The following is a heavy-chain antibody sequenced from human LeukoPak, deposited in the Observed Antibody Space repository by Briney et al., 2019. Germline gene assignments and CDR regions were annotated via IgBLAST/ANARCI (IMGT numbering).Heavy chain of an antibody. CDR3: AKAHLRITMIVVVFDY. V-gene: IGHV3-23*01. CDR2: ISGSGGST. D-gene: IGHD3-22*01. CDR1: GFTFSSYA. J-gene: IGHJ4*02. Sequence: PGGSLRLSCAASGFTFSSYAMSWVRQAPGKGLEWVSAISGSGGSTYYADSVKGRFTISRDNSKNTLYLQMNSLRAEDTAVYYCAKAHLRITMIVVVFDYWGQGTLVTVSS.